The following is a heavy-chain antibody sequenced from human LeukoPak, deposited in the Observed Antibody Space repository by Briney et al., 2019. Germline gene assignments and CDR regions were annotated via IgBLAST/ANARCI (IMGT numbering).Heavy chain of an antibody. Sequence: SETLSLTCTVSGGSISSYYWSWIRQPPGKGLEWIGSIYYSGSTYYNPSLKSRVTISVDTSKNQFSLKLSSVTAADTAVYYCARQHPAAAGIIWGQGTLVTVSS. CDR3: ARQHPAAAGII. CDR1: GGSISSYY. D-gene: IGHD6-13*01. V-gene: IGHV4-59*05. J-gene: IGHJ4*02. CDR2: IYYSGST.